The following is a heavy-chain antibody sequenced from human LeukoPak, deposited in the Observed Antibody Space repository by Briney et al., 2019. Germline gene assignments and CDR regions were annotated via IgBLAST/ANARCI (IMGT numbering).Heavy chain of an antibody. CDR2: IDPNSGGT. CDR3: ARGSGLTMKVVVIDY. V-gene: IGHV1-2*02. CDR1: GYTLTYYY. J-gene: IGHJ4*02. D-gene: IGHD3-22*01. Sequence: GASVKVSCKASGYTLTYYYIHWVRQAPGQGLEWMGRIDPNSGGTKYAQKFQGRVTMIRDTSISTVYMEVSGLRSDDTAVYYCARGSGLTMKVVVIDYWGQGTLVSVSS.